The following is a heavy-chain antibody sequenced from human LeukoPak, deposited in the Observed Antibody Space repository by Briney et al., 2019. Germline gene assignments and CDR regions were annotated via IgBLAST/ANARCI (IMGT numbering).Heavy chain of an antibody. J-gene: IGHJ4*02. CDR3: ARDTTAAGLYYFDY. V-gene: IGHV3-20*04. Sequence: GGSLRLSCAASGFTVSSNYMSRVRQAPGKGLEWVSGINWNGGSTGYADSVKGRFTISRDNAKNSLYLQMNSLRAEDTALYYCARDTTAAGLYYFDYWGQGTLVTVSS. D-gene: IGHD6-13*01. CDR1: GFTVSSNY. CDR2: INWNGGST.